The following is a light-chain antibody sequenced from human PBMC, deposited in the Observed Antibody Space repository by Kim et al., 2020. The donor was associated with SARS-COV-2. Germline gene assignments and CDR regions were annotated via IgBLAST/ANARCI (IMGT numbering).Light chain of an antibody. V-gene: IGKV1-9*01. CDR3: QQHHSFPLT. CDR2: SAF. CDR1: QGISSN. J-gene: IGKJ4*01. Sequence: IQLTQSPSSLSASVGDTVTITCRASQGISSNLAWYQQRPGKAPSLLIYSAFTLHSGVPSRFSGSGSGTDFTLTITSLQPEDFATYHCQQHHSFPLTFGGGTKGDIK.